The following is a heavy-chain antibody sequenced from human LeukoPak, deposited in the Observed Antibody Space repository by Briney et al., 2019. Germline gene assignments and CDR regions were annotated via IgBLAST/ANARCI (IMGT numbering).Heavy chain of an antibody. CDR2: INYSGST. CDR1: GGSISSHY. J-gene: IGHJ4*02. D-gene: IGHD6-13*01. Sequence: SETLSLTCTVSGGSISSHYWNWIRQPSGKGLEWIGYINYSGSTSYNPSLKSRVTISVDMSKNEFSLKLSSVTAADTAVYYCARDGSSWEFDYWGQGTLITVSS. V-gene: IGHV4-59*11. CDR3: ARDGSSWEFDY.